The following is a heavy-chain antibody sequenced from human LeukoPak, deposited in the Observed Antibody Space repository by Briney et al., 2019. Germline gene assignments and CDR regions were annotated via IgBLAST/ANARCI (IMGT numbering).Heavy chain of an antibody. CDR2: ISGGGGST. CDR3: AKGGKWDVTPFDY. D-gene: IGHD1-26*01. CDR1: GSTFSSYW. V-gene: IGHV3-23*01. J-gene: IGHJ4*02. Sequence: PGGSLRLSCVVSGSTFSSYWMSWVRQAPGKGLEWVSTISGGGGSTYYADSVKGRFTISRDNSKNTLYLQVNSLRAEDTAVYYCAKGGKWDVTPFDYWGQGTLVTVSS.